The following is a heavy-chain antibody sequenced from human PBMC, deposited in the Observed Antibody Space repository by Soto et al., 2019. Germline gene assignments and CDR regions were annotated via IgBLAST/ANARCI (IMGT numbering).Heavy chain of an antibody. CDR2: IIPIFGTA. CDR1: GGTFSSYA. Sequence: SVKVSCKASGGTFSSYAISWVRQAPVQGLEWMGGIIPIFGTANYAQKFQGRVTITADESTSTAYMELSSLRSEDTAVYYCAREQGTTVTTRGWFDPWGQGTLVTVSS. D-gene: IGHD4-17*01. J-gene: IGHJ5*02. CDR3: AREQGTTVTTRGWFDP. V-gene: IGHV1-69*13.